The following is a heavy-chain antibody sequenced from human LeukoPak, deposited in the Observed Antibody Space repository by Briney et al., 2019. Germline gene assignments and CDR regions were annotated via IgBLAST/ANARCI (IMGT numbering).Heavy chain of an antibody. J-gene: IGHJ4*02. D-gene: IGHD4-11*01. CDR1: GFTFSTYS. Sequence: GGSLRLSCAASGFTFSTYSMNWVRQTPGKRLEWVSSISSSSTYIYYADSVKGRFTISRDNSKNTLYLQINSLISEDTAVYYCASELRDRNYDFEYWGQGTLVTVSS. CDR3: ASELRDRNYDFEY. V-gene: IGHV3-21*01. CDR2: ISSSSTYI.